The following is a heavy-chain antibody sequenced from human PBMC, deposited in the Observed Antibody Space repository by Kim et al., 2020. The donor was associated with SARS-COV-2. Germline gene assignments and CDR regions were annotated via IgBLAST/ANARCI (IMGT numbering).Heavy chain of an antibody. Sequence: GGSLRLSCAASGFTFSNYWMSWVRQAPGKGLEWVAYIKQDGSEKYNVDSVKGRFTISRDNAKNSLFLHMNSLRAEDTAVYYCAKAPFDYIWGSYRGFDYWRQGTLVTVSS. CDR2: IKQDGSEK. J-gene: IGHJ4*02. D-gene: IGHD3-16*02. V-gene: IGHV3-7*01. CDR3: AKAPFDYIWGSYRGFDY. CDR1: GFTFSNYW.